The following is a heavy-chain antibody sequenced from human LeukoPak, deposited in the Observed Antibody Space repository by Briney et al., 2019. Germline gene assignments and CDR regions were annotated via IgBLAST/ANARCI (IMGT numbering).Heavy chain of an antibody. J-gene: IGHJ4*02. CDR2: IIPIFGTA. CDR1: GGTFSSYA. D-gene: IGHD5-18*01. CDR3: AYNGNGYLTPIDY. Sequence: GASVKVSCKASGGTFSSYAISWVRQAPGQGLEWMGGIIPIFGTANYAQKFQGRVTITADESTSTAYMELSSLRSEDTAVYYCAYNGNGYLTPIDYWGQETLVTVSS. V-gene: IGHV1-69*13.